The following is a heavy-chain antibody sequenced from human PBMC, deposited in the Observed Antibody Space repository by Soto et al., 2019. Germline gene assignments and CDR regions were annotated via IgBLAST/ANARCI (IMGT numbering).Heavy chain of an antibody. CDR1: GYSFTTYW. CDR2: IYPGDSDT. Sequence: GESLKISWKGSGYSFTTYWIAWVRQMSGKGLEWMGIIYPGDSDTRYSPSFQGQVTISADKSISTAYLQWSSLKASETAMYYCARRTAADAFDIWGQGTMVTVSS. CDR3: ARRTAADAFDI. J-gene: IGHJ3*02. V-gene: IGHV5-51*01. D-gene: IGHD6-13*01.